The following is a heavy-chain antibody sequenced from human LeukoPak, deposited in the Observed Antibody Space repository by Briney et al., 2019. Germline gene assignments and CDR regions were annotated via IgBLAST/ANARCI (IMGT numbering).Heavy chain of an antibody. CDR3: AKFLAAQSFDY. Sequence: PGGSLRLSCAASGFTFRLHAMAWVRQAPGKGLEWVSSIGSSGYSPYYADSVEGRFTISRDNSKNTLSLQMHSLRAEDTAVYYCAKFLAAQSFDYWGQGSLVTVSS. V-gene: IGHV3-23*01. D-gene: IGHD6-13*01. CDR2: IGSSGYSP. CDR1: GFTFRLHA. J-gene: IGHJ4*02.